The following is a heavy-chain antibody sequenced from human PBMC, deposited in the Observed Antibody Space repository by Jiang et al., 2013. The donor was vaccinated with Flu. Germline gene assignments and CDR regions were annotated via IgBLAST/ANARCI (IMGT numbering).Heavy chain of an antibody. CDR2: IYYSGST. Sequence: LLKPSETLSLTCTVSGGSISSYYWSWIRQPPGKGLEWIGYIYYSGSTNYNPSLKSRVTISVDTSKNQFSLKLSSVTAADTAVYYCARDTVQLERGTYYYYGMDVWGQGDHGHRLL. D-gene: IGHD1-1*01. CDR3: ARDTVQLERGTYYYYGMDV. V-gene: IGHV4-59*01. J-gene: IGHJ6*02. CDR1: GGSISSYY.